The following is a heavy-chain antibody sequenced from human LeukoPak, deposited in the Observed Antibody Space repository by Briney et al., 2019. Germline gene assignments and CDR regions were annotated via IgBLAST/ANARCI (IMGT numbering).Heavy chain of an antibody. CDR3: ARLRKGRYFDYFFES. V-gene: IGHV4-39*02. CDR1: GDSVSTINSY. Sequence: SETLPLTCTVSGDSVSTINSYWGWIRQPPGKGLEWIGNVYYSGRANYSPSLRSRVTMSVDTSKNRFSLKMTSVTAADTAVYFCARLRKGRYFDYFFESWGQGALVTVSS. CDR2: VYYSGRA. D-gene: IGHD3-9*01. J-gene: IGHJ4*02.